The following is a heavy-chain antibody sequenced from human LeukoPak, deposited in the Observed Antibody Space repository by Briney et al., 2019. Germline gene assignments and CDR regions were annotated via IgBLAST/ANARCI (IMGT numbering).Heavy chain of an antibody. Sequence: PSETLSLTCIVSGASISSDYWSWIRQSPGKGLEWIGYLYDSGSTDYNPSLKSRVSISMNTSKIQFSLNLTSVTDADTAVYYCAGRGRRYFRDWGQGTLVTVSS. CDR3: AGRGRRYFRD. CDR1: GASISSDY. J-gene: IGHJ1*01. CDR2: LYDSGST. V-gene: IGHV4-59*08.